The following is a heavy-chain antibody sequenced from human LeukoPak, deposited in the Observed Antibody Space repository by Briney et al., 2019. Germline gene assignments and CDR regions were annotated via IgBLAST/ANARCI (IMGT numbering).Heavy chain of an antibody. CDR1: GYTFTSYA. Sequence: GASVKVSCKASGYTFTSYAMHWVRQAPGQRLEWMGWINAGNGNTKYSQKFQGRVTITRDTSASTAYMELSSLRSEDTAVYYCARSSSSWYCGFDPWGQGTLVTVSS. CDR3: ARSSSSWYCGFDP. D-gene: IGHD6-13*01. CDR2: INAGNGNT. V-gene: IGHV1-3*01. J-gene: IGHJ5*02.